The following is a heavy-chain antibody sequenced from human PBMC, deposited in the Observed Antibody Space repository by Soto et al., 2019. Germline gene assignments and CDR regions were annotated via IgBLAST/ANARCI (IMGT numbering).Heavy chain of an antibody. CDR2: IYYSGST. J-gene: IGHJ4*02. CDR1: GGSISSSSYY. CDR3: ARLGMVYAIPHFDY. Sequence: PSETLSLTCTVSGGSISSSSYYWGWIRQPPGKGLEWTGNIYYSGSTSYNPSLKSRVTISVDTSKNQFSLKLSSVTAADTAVYYCARLGMVYAIPHFDYWGQGTLVTVSS. D-gene: IGHD2-8*01. V-gene: IGHV4-39*01.